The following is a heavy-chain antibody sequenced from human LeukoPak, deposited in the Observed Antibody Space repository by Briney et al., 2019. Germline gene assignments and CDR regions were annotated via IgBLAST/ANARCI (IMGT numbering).Heavy chain of an antibody. D-gene: IGHD2/OR15-2a*01. CDR3: ARDQGTLYFQH. CDR1: GGSISSYY. V-gene: IGHV4-4*07. J-gene: IGHJ1*01. CDR2: IYTSGST. Sequence: SETLSLTCTVSGGSISSYYWSWIRQPPGKGLEWIGRIYTSGSTNYNPSLKGRVTISLDKSKNQFSLKLSSVTAADTAVYYCARDQGTLYFQHWGQGTLVTVSS.